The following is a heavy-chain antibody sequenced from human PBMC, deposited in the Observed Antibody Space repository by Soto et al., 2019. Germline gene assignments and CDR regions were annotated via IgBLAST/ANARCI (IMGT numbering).Heavy chain of an antibody. CDR3: ARDRVGGYSYGRYYYYGMDV. V-gene: IGHV4-59*01. D-gene: IGHD5-18*01. Sequence: SETLSLTCTVSGGSISSYYWSWIRQPPGKGLEWIGYIYYSGSTNYNPSLKSRVTISVDTSKNQFSLKLSSVPAADTAVYYCARDRVGGYSYGRYYYYGMDVWGQGTTVTFSS. CDR1: GGSISSYY. J-gene: IGHJ6*02. CDR2: IYYSGST.